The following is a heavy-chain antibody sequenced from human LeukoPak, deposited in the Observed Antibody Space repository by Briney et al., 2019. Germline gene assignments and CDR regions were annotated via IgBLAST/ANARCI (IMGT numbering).Heavy chain of an antibody. CDR3: ARDGKDSDY. D-gene: IGHD1-1*01. J-gene: IGHJ4*02. Sequence: PSQTLSLTCSVSGGSINGGSYYWSWIRQPPGKGLEWIGYIYHSGSTYYNPSLKSRVTISVDRSKNQFSLKLSSVTAADTAVYYCARDGKDSDYWGQGTLVTVSS. V-gene: IGHV4-30-2*01. CDR2: IYHSGST. CDR1: GGSINGGSYY.